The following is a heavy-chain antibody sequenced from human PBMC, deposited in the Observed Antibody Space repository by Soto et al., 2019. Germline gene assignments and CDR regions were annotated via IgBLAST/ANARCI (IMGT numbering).Heavy chain of an antibody. Sequence: QVQLQQWGAGLLKPSETLSLTCAVYGGSFSGYYWSWIRQPPGKGLEWIGEINHSGSTNYNPSLKSRVTISVDTSKNQFSLKLSSVTAADTAVYYCASSRVYDFWSRYPYYFDYWGQGTLVTVSS. CDR1: GGSFSGYY. V-gene: IGHV4-34*01. D-gene: IGHD3-3*01. CDR3: ASSRVYDFWSRYPYYFDY. J-gene: IGHJ4*02. CDR2: INHSGST.